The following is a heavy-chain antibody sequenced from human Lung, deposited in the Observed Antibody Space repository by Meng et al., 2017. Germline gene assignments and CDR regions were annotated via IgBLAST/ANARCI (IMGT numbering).Heavy chain of an antibody. D-gene: IGHD4-11*01. J-gene: IGHJ4*02. CDR1: GGSLSDYY. CDR3: ARGPTTMAHDFDY. CDR2: INHSGST. V-gene: IGHV4-34*01. Sequence: QVQILQWCVGLFKPSETLPLTCVVFGGSLSDYYWSWIRQPPGKGLEWIGEINHSGSTNYNPSLESRANISVDTSQNNLSLKLSSVTAADSAVYYCARGPTTMAHDFDYWGQGTLVTVSS.